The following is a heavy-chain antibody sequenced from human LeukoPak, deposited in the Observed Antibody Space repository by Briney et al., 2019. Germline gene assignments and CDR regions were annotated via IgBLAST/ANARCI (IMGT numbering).Heavy chain of an antibody. J-gene: IGHJ5*02. V-gene: IGHV4-34*01. CDR2: INHSGST. CDR3: ARGGGYNWFDP. CDR1: GGSFSGYY. Sequence: PSETLSLTCAVYGGSFSGYYWSWIRQPPGKGLEWIGEINHSGSTNYNPSLKSRVTVSVDTSKNQFSLKLSSVTAADTAVYYCARGGGYNWFDPWGQGTLVTASS.